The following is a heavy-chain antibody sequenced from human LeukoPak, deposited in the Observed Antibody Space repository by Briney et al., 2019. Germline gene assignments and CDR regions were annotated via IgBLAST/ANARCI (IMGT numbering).Heavy chain of an antibody. CDR3: ARRSRAYCSSTSCYKYYYYYYMDV. J-gene: IGHJ6*03. Sequence: SETLSLTCTVSGGSISRSSYYWGWIRQPPGKGLEWIGSIYYSGSTYYNPSLKSRVTISVDTSKNQFSLKLSSVTAADTAVYYCARRSRAYCSSTSCYKYYYYYYMDVWGKGTTVTVSS. CDR2: IYYSGST. CDR1: GGSISRSSYY. D-gene: IGHD2-2*02. V-gene: IGHV4-39*01.